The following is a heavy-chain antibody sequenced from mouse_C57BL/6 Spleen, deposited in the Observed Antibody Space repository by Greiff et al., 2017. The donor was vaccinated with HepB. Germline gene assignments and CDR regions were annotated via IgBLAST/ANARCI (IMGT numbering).Heavy chain of an antibody. CDR3: ARGGGLYGNYGYYAMDY. CDR1: GYTFTDYY. V-gene: IGHV1-76*01. J-gene: IGHJ4*01. Sequence: QVQLQQSGAELVRPGASVKLSCKASGYTFTDYYINWVKQRPGQGLEWIARIYPGSGNTYYNEKFKGKATLTEEKSSSTAYMQLSSRTSEDTAVYFCARGGGLYGNYGYYAMDYWGQGTSVTVSS. D-gene: IGHD2-1*01. CDR2: IYPGSGNT.